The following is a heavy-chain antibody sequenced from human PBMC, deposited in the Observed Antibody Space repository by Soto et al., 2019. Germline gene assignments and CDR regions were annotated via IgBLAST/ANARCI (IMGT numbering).Heavy chain of an antibody. CDR3: ARSPRGIAARPFDY. D-gene: IGHD6-6*01. CDR2: INHSGST. CDR1: GGSFSGYY. Sequence: SETLSLTCAVYGGSFSGYYWSWIRQPPGKGLEWIGEINHSGSTNYNPSLKSRVTISVDTSKNQFSLKLSSVTAADTAVYYCARSPRGIAARPFDYWGLGTLVTVSS. V-gene: IGHV4-34*01. J-gene: IGHJ4*02.